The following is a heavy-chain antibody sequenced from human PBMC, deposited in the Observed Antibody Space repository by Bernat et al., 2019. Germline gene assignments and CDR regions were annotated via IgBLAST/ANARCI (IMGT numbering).Heavy chain of an antibody. D-gene: IGHD4-17*01. Sequence: EVQLVESGGGLVKPGGSLRLSCAASGFTFSSYSMNWVRQAPGKGLEWVSSISSSSSYIYYADSGKGRFTISRDNAKNSLYLQMNSLRAEDTAVYYCARGSYAARAFDIWGQGTMITVSS. CDR2: ISSSSSYI. CDR1: GFTFSSYS. CDR3: ARGSYAARAFDI. V-gene: IGHV3-21*01. J-gene: IGHJ3*02.